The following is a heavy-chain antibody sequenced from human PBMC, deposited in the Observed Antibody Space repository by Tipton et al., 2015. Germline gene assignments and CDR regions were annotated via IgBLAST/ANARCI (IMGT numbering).Heavy chain of an antibody. Sequence: TLSLTCTVSGGSISSYYWSWIRQPPGKGLEWIGSISHSGNTCYNPSLKSRVTMSRDTSKNQFSLKLTSVTASDTAVYYCARARGRHGGLFDSWGQGILVTVSS. CDR2: ISHSGNT. CDR1: GGSISSYY. J-gene: IGHJ4*02. D-gene: IGHD4-23*01. CDR3: ARARGRHGGLFDS. V-gene: IGHV4-59*04.